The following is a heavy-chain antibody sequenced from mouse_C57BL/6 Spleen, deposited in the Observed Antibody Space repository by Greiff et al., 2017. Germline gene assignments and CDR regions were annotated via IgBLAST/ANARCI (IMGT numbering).Heavy chain of an antibody. Sequence: DVHLVESGGGLVKPGGSLKLSCAASGFTFSSYTMSWVRQTPEKRLEWVATISGGGGNTYYPDSVKGRFTISRDNAKNTLYLQMSSLRSEDTALYYCARRGYYGSSHWYFDVWGTGTTVTVSS. J-gene: IGHJ1*03. CDR3: ARRGYYGSSHWYFDV. CDR1: GFTFSSYT. V-gene: IGHV5-9*01. CDR2: ISGGGGNT. D-gene: IGHD1-1*01.